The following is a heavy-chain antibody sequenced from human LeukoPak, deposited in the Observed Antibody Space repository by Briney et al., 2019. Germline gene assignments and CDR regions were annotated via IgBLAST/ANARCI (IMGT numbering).Heavy chain of an antibody. D-gene: IGHD2-2*01. CDR2: IYYSGST. J-gene: IGHJ4*02. V-gene: IGHV4-39*01. CDR1: GHPIRSSSYH. CDR3: AGYCSSASCGRFDY. Sequence: PSQTLALTSTVSGHPIRSSSYHEGRSRQPPARVLEWVGSIYYSGSTYYNPSLKSRDTLSLDTPKNQHSLELCPMTRPDTAVHFCAGYCSSASCGRFDYWGQGTLVTVSS.